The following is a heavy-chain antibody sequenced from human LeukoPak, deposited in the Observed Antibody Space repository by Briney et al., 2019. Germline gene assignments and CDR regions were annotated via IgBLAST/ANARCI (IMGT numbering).Heavy chain of an antibody. CDR3: ARNYDSSGYFLYYYGMDV. V-gene: IGHV3-21*01. CDR2: ISSSSSYI. D-gene: IGHD3-22*01. CDR1: GFTFSSYS. Sequence: NPGGSLRLSCAASGFTFSSYSMNWVRQAPGKGLEGVSSISSSSSYIYYADSVKGRFTISRDNAKNSLYLQMNSLRAEDTAVYYCARNYDSSGYFLYYYGMDVWGQGTTVTVSS. J-gene: IGHJ6*02.